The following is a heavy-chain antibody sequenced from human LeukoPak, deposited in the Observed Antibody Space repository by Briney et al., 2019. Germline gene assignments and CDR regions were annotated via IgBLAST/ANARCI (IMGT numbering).Heavy chain of an antibody. CDR1: GDSISSSRYY. D-gene: IGHD3-10*01. Sequence: SETLSLTCTVSGDSISSSRYYWGWIRQPPGKGLEWIGSVSYSGSPYYNPSLKSRVTTSVDTSKNQFSLRLGSVTATDTAMYYCARHGWDYPSGTYYTFDPWGQGTLVTVSS. CDR3: ARHGWDYPSGTYYTFDP. J-gene: IGHJ5*02. V-gene: IGHV4-39*01. CDR2: VSYSGSP.